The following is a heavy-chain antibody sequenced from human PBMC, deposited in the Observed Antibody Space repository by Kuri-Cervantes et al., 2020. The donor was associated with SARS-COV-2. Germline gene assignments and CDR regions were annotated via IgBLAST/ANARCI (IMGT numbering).Heavy chain of an antibody. CDR3: ARVGAGVCSSASCYSRAFDY. V-gene: IGHV4-39*01. D-gene: IGHD2-2*02. CDR1: VGSISSSISSSSYY. CDR2: IYYSGST. J-gene: IGHJ4*02. Sequence: ESLKISCTVSVGSISSSISSSSYYWGWIRQPPGKGLEWIGSIYYSGSTYYNPSLKSRVTISVDTSKNQFSLKLSSVTAADTAVYYCARVGAGVCSSASCYSRAFDYWGQGTLVTVSS.